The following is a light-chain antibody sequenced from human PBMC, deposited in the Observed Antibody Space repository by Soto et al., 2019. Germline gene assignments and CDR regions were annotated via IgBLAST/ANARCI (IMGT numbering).Light chain of an antibody. V-gene: IGKV3-20*01. CDR3: QQYGSSPT. J-gene: IGKJ1*01. Sequence: EFVLTQSPGTLSLSPGERATLSCRASQTVRNNYLAWYQQKPGQAPRLLIYGASSRATGIPDRFSGSGSGTDFSLTISRLDPEDFAVYYCQQYGSSPTFGQGTKVDI. CDR2: GAS. CDR1: QTVRNNY.